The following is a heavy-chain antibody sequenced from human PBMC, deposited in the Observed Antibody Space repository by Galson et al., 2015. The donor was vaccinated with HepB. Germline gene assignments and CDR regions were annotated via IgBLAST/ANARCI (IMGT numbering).Heavy chain of an antibody. CDR1: GFTFSSYW. V-gene: IGHV3-7*03. D-gene: IGHD2-2*02. CDR3: ARGPSIPLRYCSSTSCYTFDY. J-gene: IGHJ4*02. CDR2: IKQDGSEK. Sequence: SLRLSCAASGFTFSSYWMSWVRQAPGKGLEWVANIKQDGSEKFYVDSVKGRFTISRDNAKNSLYVQMNSLRAEDTAVYYCARGPSIPLRYCSSTSCYTFDYWGQGTLVTVSS.